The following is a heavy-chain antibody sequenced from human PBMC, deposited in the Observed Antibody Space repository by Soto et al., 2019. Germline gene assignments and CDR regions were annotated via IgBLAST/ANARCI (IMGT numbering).Heavy chain of an antibody. Sequence: GGSLRLSCAASGFNFSTYGMIWLRQAPGKGLEWLSSISDSGHYIYYADSVRGRFTISRDNAKNSLFLQMNSLRGEDTAVYYCAKDPLYYYDSSGWGNAFDIWGQGTMVTVSS. CDR3: AKDPLYYYDSSGWGNAFDI. CDR1: GFNFSTYG. D-gene: IGHD3-22*01. J-gene: IGHJ3*02. V-gene: IGHV3-21*04. CDR2: ISDSGHYI.